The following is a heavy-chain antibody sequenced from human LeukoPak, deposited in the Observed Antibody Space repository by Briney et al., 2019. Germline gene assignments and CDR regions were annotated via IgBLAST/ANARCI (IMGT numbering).Heavy chain of an antibody. V-gene: IGHV4-34*01. J-gene: IGHJ4*02. Sequence: SETPSLTCAVYGGSFSGYYWSWIRQPPGKGLEWIGEINHSGSTNYNPSLKSRVTISVDTSKNQFSLKLSSVTAADTAVYYCARAAAMVTAFDYWGQGTLVTVSS. CDR3: ARAAAMVTAFDY. D-gene: IGHD5-18*01. CDR2: INHSGST. CDR1: GGSFSGYY.